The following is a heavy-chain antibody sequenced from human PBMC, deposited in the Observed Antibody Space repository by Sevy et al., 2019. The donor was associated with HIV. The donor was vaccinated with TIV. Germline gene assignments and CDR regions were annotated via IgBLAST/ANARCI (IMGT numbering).Heavy chain of an antibody. D-gene: IGHD3-16*01. J-gene: IGHJ6*03. CDR2: ISYDGRSK. CDR1: GYTFSSYD. Sequence: GGSLRLSCAASGYTFSSYDMHWVRQAPGKGLEWVAVISYDGRSKHYADSVKGRFTISRDNAKSTLYLQMNSLRVEDAADFYCEAVALTFGGDHYGNHHFMDVWGKGTTVTVSS. CDR3: EAVALTFGGDHYGNHHFMDV. V-gene: IGHV3-30*03.